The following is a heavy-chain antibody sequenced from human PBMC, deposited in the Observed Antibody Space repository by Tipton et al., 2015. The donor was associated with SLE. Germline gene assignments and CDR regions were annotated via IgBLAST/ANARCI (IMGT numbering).Heavy chain of an antibody. V-gene: IGHV4-4*07. D-gene: IGHD1-26*01. J-gene: IGHJ4*02. Sequence: LRLSCTVSGGSITNYYWSWIRQPAGKGLEWIGRIYTSGSTNYNPSLKSRVTMSVDTSKNQFSLKLSSVTAADTAVYYCARAVVGALYYFDYWGQRILVTVSS. CDR3: ARAVVGALYYFDY. CDR1: GGSITNYY. CDR2: IYTSGST.